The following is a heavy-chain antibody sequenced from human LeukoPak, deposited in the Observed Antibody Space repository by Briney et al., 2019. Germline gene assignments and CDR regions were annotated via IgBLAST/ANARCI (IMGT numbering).Heavy chain of an antibody. J-gene: IGHJ5*02. V-gene: IGHV1-2*02. D-gene: IGHD6-13*01. CDR3: ARTRRYSSSWYGNWFDP. Sequence: ASVKVSCKASGYTFTGYYMHWVRQAPGQGLEWMGWINPNSGGTNYAQKFQGRVTMTRDTSISTAYMELSRLRSDDTAVYYCARTRRYSSSWYGNWFDPWGQGTLVTVSS. CDR2: INPNSGGT. CDR1: GYTFTGYY.